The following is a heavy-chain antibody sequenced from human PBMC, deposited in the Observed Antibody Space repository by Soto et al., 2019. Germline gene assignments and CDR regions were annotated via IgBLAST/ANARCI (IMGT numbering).Heavy chain of an antibody. V-gene: IGHV3-9*01. D-gene: IGHD6-13*01. CDR3: AKDRGVAAAGTNSYGMDV. J-gene: IGHJ6*02. CDR1: GFTFDDYV. Sequence: GGSLRLSCAASGFTFDDYVMHWVRQAPGKGLEWVSGISWNSGSIGYADSVKGRFTISRDNAKNSLYLQMNSLRAEDTALYYCAKDRGVAAAGTNSYGMDVWGQGTTVTVSS. CDR2: ISWNSGSI.